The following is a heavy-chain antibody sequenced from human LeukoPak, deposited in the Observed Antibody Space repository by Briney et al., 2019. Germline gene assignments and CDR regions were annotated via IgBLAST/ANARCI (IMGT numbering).Heavy chain of an antibody. J-gene: IGHJ4*02. CDR1: GFTVSSNY. CDR2: IYSGGST. D-gene: IGHD3-3*01. Sequence: GGSLRLSCAASGFTVSSNYMSWVRQAPGKGLEWVSVIYSGGSTYYADSVKGRFTISRDNSKNTLYLQMNSLRAEDTAVYYCATGPYYDFWSGYYNWGQGTLVTVSS. V-gene: IGHV3-53*05. CDR3: ATGPYYDFWSGYYN.